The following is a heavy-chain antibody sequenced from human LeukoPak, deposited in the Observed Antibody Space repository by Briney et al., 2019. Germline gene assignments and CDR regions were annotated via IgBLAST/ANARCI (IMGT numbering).Heavy chain of an antibody. V-gene: IGHV3-48*04. CDR3: ARQWYYYDSSGYYYDAFDI. Sequence: GGSLRLSCAASGFTFSSYSMNWVRQAPGKGLEWVSYISSSSSTIYYADSVEGRFTISRDNAKNSLYLQMNSLRAEDTAVYYCARQWYYYDSSGYYYDAFDIWGQGTMDTVSS. J-gene: IGHJ3*02. CDR2: ISSSSSTI. CDR1: GFTFSSYS. D-gene: IGHD3-22*01.